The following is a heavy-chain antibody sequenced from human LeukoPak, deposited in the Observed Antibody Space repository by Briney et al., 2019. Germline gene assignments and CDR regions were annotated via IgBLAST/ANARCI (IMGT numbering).Heavy chain of an antibody. Sequence: GASVKVSCKASGYTFTSNGINWVRQAPGQGLEWMGWISLYNGNTNYAQTLQGRVTMTTDPSTSTAYMELRSLRYDDTAIYYCARGIINYDSSDHYYGAFDIWGQGTMVTVSS. CDR1: GYTFTSNG. CDR2: ISLYNGNT. J-gene: IGHJ3*02. D-gene: IGHD3-22*01. CDR3: ARGIINYDSSDHYYGAFDI. V-gene: IGHV1-18*01.